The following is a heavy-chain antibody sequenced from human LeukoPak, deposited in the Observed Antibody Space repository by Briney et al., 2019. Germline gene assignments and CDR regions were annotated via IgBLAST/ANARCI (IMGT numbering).Heavy chain of an antibody. D-gene: IGHD5-12*01. V-gene: IGHV5-51*01. CDR3: AREGGYSSLELDY. J-gene: IGHJ4*02. CDR1: GFSFTNYW. CDR2: IYPGDSDT. Sequence: GESLKISCKSYGFSFTNYWIGWVRQMPGKGLEWMGIIYPGDSDTRYSPSFQGQVTISADKSISTAYLQWSSLKASDTAMYYCAREGGYSSLELDYWGQGTLVTVSS.